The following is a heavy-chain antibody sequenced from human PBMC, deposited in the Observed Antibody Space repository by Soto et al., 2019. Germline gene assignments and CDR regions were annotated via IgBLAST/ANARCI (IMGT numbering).Heavy chain of an antibody. D-gene: IGHD6-19*01. CDR3: ARELAVADWYFAL. CDR2: ISYDGSNK. Sequence: QVQLVESGGGVVQPGRSLRLSCAASGFTFSSYAMHWVRQAPGKGLEWVTLISYDGSNKYYADSVKGRFTISRDNSKNTLYLQMNSLRAEDTAVYYCARELAVADWYFALWCRGTLITVSS. CDR1: GFTFSSYA. V-gene: IGHV3-30-3*01. J-gene: IGHJ2*01.